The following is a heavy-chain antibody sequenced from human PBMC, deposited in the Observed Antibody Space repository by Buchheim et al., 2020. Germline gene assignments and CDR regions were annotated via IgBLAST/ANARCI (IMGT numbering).Heavy chain of an antibody. CDR1: GFTFSSYA. J-gene: IGHJ4*02. CDR2: ISYDGRSE. CDR3: AREDGELYFDY. V-gene: IGHV3-30*14. Sequence: QVQLVESGGGVVQPGRSLRLSCAASGFTFSSYAMHWVRQAPGKGLEWVAVISYDGRSENYVDSVKGRFTISRDNSENTLSFQMNRLRVEDTAVYYCAREDGELYFDYWGQGTL. D-gene: IGHD1-7*01.